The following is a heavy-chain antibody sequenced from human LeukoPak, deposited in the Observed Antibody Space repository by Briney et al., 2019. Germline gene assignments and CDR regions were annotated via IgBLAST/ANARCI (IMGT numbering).Heavy chain of an antibody. J-gene: IGHJ3*02. CDR2: ISHSGST. Sequence: AETLSLTCTVSGYSISSGYYWGWIRQPPGKGLEWIGSISHSGSTYYNPSLKSRVTISVDTSKNQFSLKLRSVTAADTAVYYCAKSNGYGLVDIWGQGTMVTVSS. CDR3: AKSNGYGLVDI. D-gene: IGHD3-10*01. CDR1: GYSISSGYY. V-gene: IGHV4-38-2*02.